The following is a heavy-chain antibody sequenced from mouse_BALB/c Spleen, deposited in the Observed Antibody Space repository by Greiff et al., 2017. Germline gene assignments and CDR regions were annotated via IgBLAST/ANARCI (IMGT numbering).Heavy chain of an antibody. CDR1: GYTFSSYW. J-gene: IGHJ3*01. CDR3: ARNHYYGSSYGAWFAY. CDR2: ILPGSGST. V-gene: IGHV1-9*01. D-gene: IGHD1-1*01. Sequence: VQLQQSGAELMKPGASVKISCKATGYTFSSYWIEWVKQRPGHGLEWIGEILPGSGSTNYNEKFKGKATFTADTSSNTAYMQLSSLTSEDSAVYYCARNHYYGSSYGAWFAYWGQGTLVTVSA.